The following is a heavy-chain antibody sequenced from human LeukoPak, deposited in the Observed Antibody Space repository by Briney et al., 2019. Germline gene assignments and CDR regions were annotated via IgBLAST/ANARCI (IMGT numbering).Heavy chain of an antibody. CDR3: ARDSYSSGWLRHFDY. J-gene: IGHJ4*02. CDR2: INPSGGST. Sequence: ASVTVSCKASGYTFTSYYMHWVRQAPGQGLEWMGIINPSGGSTSYAQKFQGRVTMTRDTSTSTAYMELSSLRSEDTAVYYCARDSYSSGWLRHFDYWGQGTLVTVSS. V-gene: IGHV1-46*01. CDR1: GYTFTSYY. D-gene: IGHD6-19*01.